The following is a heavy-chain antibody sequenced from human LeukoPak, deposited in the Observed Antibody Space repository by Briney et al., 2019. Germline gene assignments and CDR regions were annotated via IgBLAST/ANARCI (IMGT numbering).Heavy chain of an antibody. J-gene: IGHJ4*02. CDR2: IFYSGST. CDR1: GGSISSGGYY. D-gene: IGHD3-10*01. V-gene: IGHV4-61*08. Sequence: PSETLSLTCTVSGGSISSGGYYWSWIPQHPGKGVEWIGYIFYSGSTKYNPSLTSRATISLDTSKNQFSLKLTSMTAADTAVYYCARLTTRPGGIRPLIMDYWGQGTLVTVSS. CDR3: ARLTTRPGGIRPLIMDY.